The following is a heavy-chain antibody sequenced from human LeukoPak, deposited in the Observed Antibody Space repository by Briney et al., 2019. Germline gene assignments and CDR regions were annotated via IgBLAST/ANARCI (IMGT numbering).Heavy chain of an antibody. J-gene: IGHJ4*02. D-gene: IGHD5-18*01. CDR3: ARDLVQLWSKDY. CDR1: GFTFSSYS. CDR2: IRYSSSHI. Sequence: PGGSLRLSCVASGFTFSSYSMNWVRQAPGKGLEWVSYIRYSSSHIYYADSVKGRFTISRDNAKNSVYLQMNSLRAEDTAVYYCARDLVQLWSKDYWGQGTLVTVSS. V-gene: IGHV3-21*05.